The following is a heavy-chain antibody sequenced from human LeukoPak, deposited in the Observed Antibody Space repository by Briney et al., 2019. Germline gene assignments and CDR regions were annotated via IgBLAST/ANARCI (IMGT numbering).Heavy chain of an antibody. CDR3: ARGRHYYDSSGYYYVGLYYYYMDV. Sequence: SETLSLTCAVYGGSFSGYYWSWIRQPPGKGLEWIGEINHSGSTNCNPSLKSRVTISVDTSKNQFSLKLGSVTAADTAVYYCARGRHYYDSSGYYYVGLYYYYMDVWGKGTTVTVSS. V-gene: IGHV4-34*01. CDR1: GGSFSGYY. J-gene: IGHJ6*03. CDR2: INHSGST. D-gene: IGHD3-22*01.